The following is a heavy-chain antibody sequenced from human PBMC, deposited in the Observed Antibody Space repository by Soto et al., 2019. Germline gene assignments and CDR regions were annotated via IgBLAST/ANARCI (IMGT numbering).Heavy chain of an antibody. J-gene: IGHJ4*02. CDR1: GGSISSYY. D-gene: IGHD3-22*01. CDR2: IYYSGST. Sequence: SETLSLTCTVSGGSISSYYWSWIRQPPGKGLEWIGYIYYSGSTNYNPSLKSRVTISVDTSKNQFSLKLSSVTAADTAVYYCARLTGYYDSSGYYYTPYYFDHWGQGTLVTVSS. V-gene: IGHV4-59*08. CDR3: ARLTGYYDSSGYYYTPYYFDH.